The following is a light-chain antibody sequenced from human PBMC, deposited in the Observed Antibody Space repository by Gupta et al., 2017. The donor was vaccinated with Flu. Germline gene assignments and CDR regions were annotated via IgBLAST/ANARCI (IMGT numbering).Light chain of an antibody. CDR1: QSISSW. Sequence: IQMTQSPSTLSASVGDRVTITCRASQSISSWLAWYQQKTGKAPNLLVYKASNLESGVPSRFSGSGSGTEFTLTISSLQSDDFATYYCHQYNSYSRTFGQGTKVEIK. V-gene: IGKV1-5*03. CDR2: KAS. CDR3: HQYNSYSRT. J-gene: IGKJ1*01.